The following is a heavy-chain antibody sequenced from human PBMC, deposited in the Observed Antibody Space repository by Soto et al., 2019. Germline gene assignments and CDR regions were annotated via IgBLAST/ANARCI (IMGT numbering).Heavy chain of an antibody. CDR3: ARGGTPDYYYYYGMDV. Sequence: SVKVSFKASAGTFISYAISWVRQAPGQGLEWMGGIIPIFGTANYAQKFQGRVTITADESTSTAYMELSSLRSEDTAVYYCARGGTPDYYYYYGMDVWGQGTTVTVSS. CDR2: IIPIFGTA. CDR1: AGTFISYA. V-gene: IGHV1-69*13. J-gene: IGHJ6*02. D-gene: IGHD2-15*01.